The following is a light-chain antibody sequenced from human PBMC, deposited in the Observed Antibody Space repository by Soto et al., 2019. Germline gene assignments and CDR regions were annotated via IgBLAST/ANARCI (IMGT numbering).Light chain of an antibody. CDR1: SGHSNYA. CDR2: LNSDGSH. CDR3: QTWGTGIRV. V-gene: IGLV4-69*01. Sequence: QLVLTQSPSASASLGASVKLTCTLSSGHSNYAIAWHQQQPDKGPRYLMKLNSDGSHSKGDGIPDRFSGSSSGAERYLTISSLQSEDEADYYCQTWGTGIRVFGGGTKVTVL. J-gene: IGLJ3*02.